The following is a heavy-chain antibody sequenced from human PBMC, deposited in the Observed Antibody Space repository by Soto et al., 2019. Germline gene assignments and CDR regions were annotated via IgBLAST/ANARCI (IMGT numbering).Heavy chain of an antibody. J-gene: IGHJ3*02. CDR1: GFTFSSYS. V-gene: IGHV3-48*01. Sequence: GGSLRLSCAASGFTFSSYSMNWVRQAPGKGLEWVSYISSSSSTIYYADSVKGRFTISRDNSKNTLYLQMNSLRAEDTGVYYCAKEGAGGGGAFDIWGQGTMVTVSS. CDR3: AKEGAGGGGAFDI. CDR2: ISSSSSTI. D-gene: IGHD3-16*01.